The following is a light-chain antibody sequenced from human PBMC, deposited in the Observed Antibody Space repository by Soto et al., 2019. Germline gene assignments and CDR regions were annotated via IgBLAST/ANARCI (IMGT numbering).Light chain of an antibody. CDR2: QAS. CDR3: QDYSSTSGLT. V-gene: IGKV1-5*03. Sequence: DIQVTQSPSTLSASVGDRVTITGRASQSISSWLAWYQQKPGKAPKLLIYQASILKSGVPSRFSGSGSGTDFTLTISSLQPDDFATYYCQDYSSTSGLTFGGGAKVEIK. CDR1: QSISSW. J-gene: IGKJ4*01.